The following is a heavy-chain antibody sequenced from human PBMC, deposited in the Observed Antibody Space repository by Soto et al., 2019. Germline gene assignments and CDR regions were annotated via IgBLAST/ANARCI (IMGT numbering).Heavy chain of an antibody. CDR1: GGSISSSSYY. CDR3: ARVRLVVVATTEKTFDY. V-gene: IGHV4-39*01. Sequence: QLQLQESGPGLVKPSETLSLTCTVSGGSISSSSYYWGWIRQPPGKGLEWIGSIYYSGSTYYNPSPTSRFTLSVDTSKNQFSLKLSSVTAADTAVYYCARVRLVVVATTEKTFDYWGQGTLVTVSS. J-gene: IGHJ4*02. CDR2: IYYSGST. D-gene: IGHD2-15*01.